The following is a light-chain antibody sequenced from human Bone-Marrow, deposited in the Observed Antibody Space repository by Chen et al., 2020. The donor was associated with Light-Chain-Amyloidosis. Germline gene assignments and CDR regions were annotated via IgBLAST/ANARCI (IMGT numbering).Light chain of an antibody. CDR3: QSYQGSSQGV. Sequence: NFMLPQPPPVSESPGKPVIISCTRSRGSIATNDVQWYQQRPGSSPTTVIYEDDQRPSGVPDRFSGSIDRSSNSASLTISGLKTEDEADYYCQSYQGSSQGVFGGGTKLTVL. CDR1: RGSIATND. V-gene: IGLV6-57*01. J-gene: IGLJ3*02. CDR2: EDD.